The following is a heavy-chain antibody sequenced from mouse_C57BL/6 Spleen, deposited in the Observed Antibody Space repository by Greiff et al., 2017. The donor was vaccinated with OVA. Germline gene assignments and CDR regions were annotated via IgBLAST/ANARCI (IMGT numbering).Heavy chain of an antibody. Sequence: VQVVESGPGLVQPSQSLSITCTASGFSFTSYGVHWVRQSPGKGLEWLGVIWSGGSTDYNAAFISRLSISKDNSKSQVFFKMNSLQADDTAIYYCARKLTGPYYAMDYWGQGTSVTVSS. CDR3: ARKLTGPYYAMDY. V-gene: IGHV2-2*01. J-gene: IGHJ4*01. D-gene: IGHD4-1*01. CDR1: GFSFTSYG. CDR2: IWSGGST.